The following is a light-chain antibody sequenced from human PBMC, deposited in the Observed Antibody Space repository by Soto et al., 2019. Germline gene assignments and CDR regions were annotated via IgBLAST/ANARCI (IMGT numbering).Light chain of an antibody. Sequence: IQMTQSPSSLSASVGDRVTITCQASQDISKNLNWYQQKPGKAPKLLIYDASSLQTGVQSRFSESGSATHFTFTISSLQPEDVATYYCQQYDNLLPITFGQGTRLEIK. V-gene: IGKV1-33*01. CDR1: QDISKN. J-gene: IGKJ5*01. CDR3: QQYDNLLPIT. CDR2: DAS.